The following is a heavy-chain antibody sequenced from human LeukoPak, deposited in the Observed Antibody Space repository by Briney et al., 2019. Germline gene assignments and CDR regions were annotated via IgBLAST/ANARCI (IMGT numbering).Heavy chain of an antibody. CDR3: ARQADTAMVHLDY. V-gene: IGHV5-51*01. CDR1: GYSFTSYW. CDR2: IYPGDSDT. J-gene: IGHJ4*02. D-gene: IGHD5-18*01. Sequence: GESLQISCKGSGYSFTSYWIGWVRQMPGKGLEWMGIIYPGDSDTRYSPSFQGQVTISADKSISTAYLQWSSLKASDTAMYYCARQADTAMVHLDYWGQGTLVTVSS.